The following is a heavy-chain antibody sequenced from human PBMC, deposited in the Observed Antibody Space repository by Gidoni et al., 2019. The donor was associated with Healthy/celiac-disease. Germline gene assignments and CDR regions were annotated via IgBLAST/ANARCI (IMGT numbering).Heavy chain of an antibody. V-gene: IGHV3-30*18. J-gene: IGHJ6*02. CDR1: GFTFSSYV. Sequence: CAASGFTFSSYVMHWVRQAPGKGLEWVAVISYDGSNKYYADSVKGRFTISRDNSKNTLYLQMNSLRAEDTAVYYCAKANVVVAAPRDYYYYYGMDVWGQGTTVTVSS. CDR3: AKANVVVAAPRDYYYYYGMDV. CDR2: ISYDGSNK. D-gene: IGHD2-15*01.